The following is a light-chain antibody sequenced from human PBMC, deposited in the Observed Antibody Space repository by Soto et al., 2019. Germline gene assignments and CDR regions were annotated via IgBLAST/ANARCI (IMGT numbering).Light chain of an antibody. J-gene: IGKJ1*01. CDR1: QSVSRN. V-gene: IGKV3-15*01. Sequence: EIVMTQSPATLSVSPGERATLSCRASQSVSRNLAWYQQKPGQAPRLLIYGASTRATGIPASFSGSGSGTDFTLTISSLQSEDFAVYYCQQYNNWPPLTFGQGTKVEIK. CDR3: QQYNNWPPLT. CDR2: GAS.